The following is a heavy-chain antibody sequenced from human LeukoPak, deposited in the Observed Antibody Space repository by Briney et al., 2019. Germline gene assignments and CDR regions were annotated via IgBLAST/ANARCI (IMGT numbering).Heavy chain of an antibody. D-gene: IGHD5-18*01. CDR3: ARAGYKDYFDY. CDR2: INPSGGST. Sequence: ASVRVSCKASGYTFTSYYMHWVRQAPGQGLEWMGIINPSGGSTSYAQKFQGRVTMTRDTSTSTVYMELSSLRSEDTAVYYCARAGYKDYFDYWGQGTLVTVSS. CDR1: GYTFTSYY. V-gene: IGHV1-46*01. J-gene: IGHJ4*02.